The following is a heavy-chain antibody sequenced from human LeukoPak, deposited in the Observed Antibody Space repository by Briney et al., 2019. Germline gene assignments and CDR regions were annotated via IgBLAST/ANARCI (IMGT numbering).Heavy chain of an antibody. J-gene: IGHJ6*03. D-gene: IGHD6-6*01. CDR1: GGSISSYY. CDR2: IYYSGST. V-gene: IGHV4-59*01. CDR3: AKSIAARRAYYYYMDV. Sequence: PSETLSLTCTVSGGSISSYYWSWLRQPPGKGLEWIGYIYYSGSTNYNPSLKSRVTISVDTSKNQFSLKLSSVTAADTAVYYCAKSIAARRAYYYYMDVWGKGTTVTVSS.